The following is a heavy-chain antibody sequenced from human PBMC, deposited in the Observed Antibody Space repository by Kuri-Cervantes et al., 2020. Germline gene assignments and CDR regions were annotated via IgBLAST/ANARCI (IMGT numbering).Heavy chain of an antibody. CDR2: ISYDGSNK. J-gene: IGHJ6*02. CDR1: GFTFSSYA. D-gene: IGHD3-3*01. V-gene: IGHV3-30-3*01. CDR3: AKDRRASKLRFLEWLPQRDYYYGMDV. Sequence: GESLKISCAASGFTFSSYAMHWVRQAPGMGLEWVAVISYDGSNKYYADSVKGRFTISRDNSKNTLYLQMNSLRAEDTAVYYCAKDRRASKLRFLEWLPQRDYYYGMDVWGQGPTVTVSS.